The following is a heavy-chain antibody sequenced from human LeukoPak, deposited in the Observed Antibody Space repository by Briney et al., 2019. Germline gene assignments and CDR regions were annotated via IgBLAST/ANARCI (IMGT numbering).Heavy chain of an antibody. Sequence: ASVKVSCKTSGYTFTDYYMHWVRQAPGQGLEWMGWINPNSGVTSSAQKFQGRVTMTRDTSITTVYMEVRWLTSDDTAVYYCARADRLDGAPYLIGPWGQGTLVTVSS. D-gene: IGHD2-21*01. J-gene: IGHJ5*02. V-gene: IGHV1-2*02. CDR2: INPNSGVT. CDR3: ARADRLDGAPYLIGP. CDR1: GYTFTDYY.